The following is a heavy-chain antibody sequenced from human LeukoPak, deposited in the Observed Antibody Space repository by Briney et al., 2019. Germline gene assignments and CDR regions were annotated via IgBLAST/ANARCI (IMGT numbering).Heavy chain of an antibody. Sequence: SETLSLTCTVSGGSISSYYWSWIRHPPGKGLEWSGYIYYSGNTNYNPSLKSRVTISVDTSKNQFSLKLSSVTAADTAVYYCARVNSDYWPYYFVYWGQGTLVTVSS. J-gene: IGHJ4*02. D-gene: IGHD5-12*01. CDR3: ARVNSDYWPYYFVY. V-gene: IGHV4-59*01. CDR2: IYYSGNT. CDR1: GGSISSYY.